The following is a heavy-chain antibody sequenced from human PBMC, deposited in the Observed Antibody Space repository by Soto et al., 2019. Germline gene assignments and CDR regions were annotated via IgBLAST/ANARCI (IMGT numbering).Heavy chain of an antibody. J-gene: IGHJ4*02. Sequence: EVQLVESGGGLVKPGGSLRLSCAASGFTFSSYSMNWVRQAPGKGLEWVSSISSSSSYIYYADSVKGRFTISRDNAKNSLYLQMNSLRAEDAAVYYCARGDADIVLMVYGGDYWGQGTLVTVSS. CDR2: ISSSSSYI. D-gene: IGHD2-8*01. V-gene: IGHV3-21*01. CDR1: GFTFSSYS. CDR3: ARGDADIVLMVYGGDY.